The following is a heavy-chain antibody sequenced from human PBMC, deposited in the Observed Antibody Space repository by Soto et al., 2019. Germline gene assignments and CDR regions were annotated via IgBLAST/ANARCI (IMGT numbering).Heavy chain of an antibody. D-gene: IGHD7-27*01. CDR2: IYYSGST. Sequence: SETLSLTCTVSGGSISSGDYYWSWIRQHPGKGLEWIGYIYYSGSTYYNPSLKSRVTISVDTSKNHFSLKLSSVTAADTAVYYCARRWGRTFDYWGQGTLVTVSS. J-gene: IGHJ4*02. V-gene: IGHV4-30-4*08. CDR1: GGSISSGDYY. CDR3: ARRWGRTFDY.